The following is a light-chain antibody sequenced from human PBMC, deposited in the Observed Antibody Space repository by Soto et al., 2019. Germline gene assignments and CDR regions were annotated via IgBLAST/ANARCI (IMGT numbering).Light chain of an antibody. CDR2: GAS. J-gene: IGKJ1*01. Sequence: VLTQSPGILSLSPGERASLSSGASQSISSSFLAWYQQKPGQAPRLLIYGASSRATGIPDRFSGTGSETDFTLTISRLESEDFAIYYCLQYNKWPRTCGQGTKVDIK. CDR1: QSISSSF. CDR3: LQYNKWPRT. V-gene: IGKV3-20*01.